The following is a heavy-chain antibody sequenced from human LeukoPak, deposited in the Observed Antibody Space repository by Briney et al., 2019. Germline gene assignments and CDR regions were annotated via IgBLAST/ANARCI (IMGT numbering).Heavy chain of an antibody. CDR3: ARLRDNWNVCVFDI. CDR1: GGSFSGYY. D-gene: IGHD1-1*01. CDR2: INHSGST. V-gene: IGHV4-34*01. J-gene: IGHJ3*02. Sequence: SETLSLTCGVYGGSFSGYYWSWLRQPPGKGLEWIGEINHSGSTNYNSSLKSRVTISVGTSKNQYSLKLSSVTAADTAVYYCARLRDNWNVCVFDIWGQGTMVTISS.